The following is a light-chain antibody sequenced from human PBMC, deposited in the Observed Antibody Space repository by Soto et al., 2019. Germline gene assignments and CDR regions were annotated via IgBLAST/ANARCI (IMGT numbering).Light chain of an antibody. Sequence: EIVLTHCAGTLSLSPGERYTLSGLASQSITNNYLAWYQQKPGQAPRLVIYDASSRATGITDRFSASGSGTDFPLTISRLEPEDFAVYSCQPYSNSPMTFGQGTKVEIK. CDR3: QPYSNSPMT. V-gene: IGKV3-20*01. J-gene: IGKJ1*01. CDR2: DAS. CDR1: QSITNNY.